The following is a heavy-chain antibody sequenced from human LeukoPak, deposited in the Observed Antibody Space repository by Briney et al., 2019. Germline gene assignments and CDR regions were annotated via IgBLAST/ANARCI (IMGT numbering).Heavy chain of an antibody. D-gene: IGHD2-15*01. CDR1: GESLNSYY. CDR2: IYESGTT. CDR3: ARGAWATRLGS. Sequence: SETLSLTCAVYGESLNSYYWSWIRQPPGEGLEWIGEIYESGTTKYNPSLKSRVTISMVPSKQQFSLSLNSVTAADTAVYYCARGAWATRLGSWGLGTPVIVSS. V-gene: IGHV4-34*01. J-gene: IGHJ4*02.